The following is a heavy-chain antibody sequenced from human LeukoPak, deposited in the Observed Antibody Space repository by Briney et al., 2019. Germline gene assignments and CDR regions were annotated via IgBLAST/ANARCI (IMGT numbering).Heavy chain of an antibody. CDR2: INHSGST. CDR3: ARGTWKQLSIDS. CDR1: GGSFSGYY. D-gene: IGHD5-18*01. J-gene: IGHJ4*02. Sequence: SETLSLTCAVYGGSFSGYYWSWIRQPPGKGLEWIGEINHSGSTNYNPSLKSRVTISVDTSKNQFPLKLSPVTAADTAVYYCARGTWKQLSIDSWGQGTLVTVSS. V-gene: IGHV4-34*01.